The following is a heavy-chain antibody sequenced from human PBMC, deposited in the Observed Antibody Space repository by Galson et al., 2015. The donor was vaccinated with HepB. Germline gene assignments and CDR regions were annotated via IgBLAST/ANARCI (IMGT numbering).Heavy chain of an antibody. V-gene: IGHV6-1*01. J-gene: IGHJ4*02. CDR2: TYYRSKWYN. CDR3: ASQDGHI. Sequence: CAISEDSVSSNSASWNWIRQSPSRGLEWLGRTYYRSKWYNDYAVSVKSRITINPDTSKNQFSLQLKSVTPEDTAVYYCASQDGHIWGQGTLATVSA. D-gene: IGHD4-17*01. CDR1: EDSVSSNSAS.